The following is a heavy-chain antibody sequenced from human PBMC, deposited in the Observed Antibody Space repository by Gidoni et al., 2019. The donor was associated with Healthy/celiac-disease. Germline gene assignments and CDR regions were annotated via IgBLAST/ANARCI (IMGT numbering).Heavy chain of an antibody. D-gene: IGHD3-3*01. Sequence: EVQLVESGGGLVQPGGSMRLSCASSGFTFRSYAMSWVRQAPGKGLEWVSAISGSGGSTYYADSVKGRFTTSRDNSKNTLYLKMNSLRAEDTAVYYCAKALRFPSRGNWFDPWGQGTLVTVSS. J-gene: IGHJ5*02. CDR2: ISGSGGST. CDR1: GFTFRSYA. V-gene: IGHV3-23*04. CDR3: AKALRFPSRGNWFDP.